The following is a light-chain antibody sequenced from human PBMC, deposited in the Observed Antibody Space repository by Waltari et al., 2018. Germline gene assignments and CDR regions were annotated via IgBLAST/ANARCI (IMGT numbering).Light chain of an antibody. V-gene: IGLV2-14*01. CDR3: HSYTNRSIVDWV. CDR1: SSDVGGYNY. Sequence: QSALTQTASVSGTPGQSITISCTGTSSDVGGYNYVSWYQQHPGKAPKLIIYEVKKRPSTIFHRFSGSNSGNTASLTISGLQAEDEADYYCHSYTNRSIVDWVFGGGTKLTVL. CDR2: EVK. J-gene: IGLJ3*02.